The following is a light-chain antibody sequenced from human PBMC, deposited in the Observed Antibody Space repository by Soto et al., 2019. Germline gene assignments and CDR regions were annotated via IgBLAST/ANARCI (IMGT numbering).Light chain of an antibody. V-gene: IGLV2-14*03. CDR2: DVS. CDR3: SSYTTSNTRQIV. J-gene: IGLJ1*01. CDR1: SSDVGGYNY. Sequence: QPVLTQPASVSGSPGQSSSITCTGTSSDVGGYNYVSWYQHHPGKAPKLMIFDVSNRPSGVSNRFSGSKSGNTASLTISGLQPEDEADYYCSSYTTSNTRQIVFGTGTKVTV.